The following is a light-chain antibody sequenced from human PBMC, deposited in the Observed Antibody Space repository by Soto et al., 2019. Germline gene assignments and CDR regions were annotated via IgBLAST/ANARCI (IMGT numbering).Light chain of an antibody. V-gene: IGLV2-14*03. J-gene: IGLJ2*01. CDR3: SSYTRSRTLV. Sequence: QSALTQPASVSGSPGQSITISCSGTISDVGGYNFVSWYQHHPGKPPKLMLYHVSNRPSGVSSRFSGSKSGNTASLTISGRQAADDAHYDCSSYTRSRTLVFGGGTKLTVL. CDR2: HVS. CDR1: ISDVGGYNF.